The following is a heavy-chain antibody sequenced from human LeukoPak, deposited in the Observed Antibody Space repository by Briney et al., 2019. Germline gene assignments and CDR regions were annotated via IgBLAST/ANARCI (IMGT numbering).Heavy chain of an antibody. CDR2: ISSGTTTI. V-gene: IGHV3-48*03. J-gene: IGHJ4*02. D-gene: IGHD2-2*01. Sequence: PGGSLRLSCTASGFTFSSYEMNWVRQAPGKGLEWVSYISSGTTTIYYADSVKGRFTISRDNAKNSLYLQMSSLRAEDTAVYYCARRYCSSTSCTLDYWGQGTLVTVSS. CDR1: GFTFSSYE. CDR3: ARRYCSSTSCTLDY.